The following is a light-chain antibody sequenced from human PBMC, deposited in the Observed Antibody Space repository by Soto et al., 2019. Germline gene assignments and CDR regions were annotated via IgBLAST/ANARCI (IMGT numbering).Light chain of an antibody. Sequence: QSVLTQPASVSGAPGQRVSISCTGSSTNIGAGYGVHWYQQRPGTAPKLLIVGVTIRPSGVPDRFSGSKSGTSASLAISGLRSEDEADYYCAAWDDSLSGVLFGGGTKVTVL. CDR3: AAWDDSLSGVL. V-gene: IGLV1-40*01. CDR1: STNIGAGYG. CDR2: GVT. J-gene: IGLJ3*02.